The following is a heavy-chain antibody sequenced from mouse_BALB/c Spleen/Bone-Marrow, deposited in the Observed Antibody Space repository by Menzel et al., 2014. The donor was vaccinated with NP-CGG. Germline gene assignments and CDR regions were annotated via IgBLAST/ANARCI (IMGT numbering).Heavy chain of an antibody. D-gene: IGHD6-1*01. Sequence: QVQLQQSGSVLVRPGASVKLSCKASGYTFTSSWMHWAKQRPGQGLEWIGEIHPNSGNTNYNEKFKGKATLTVDTSSSAAYVDISSLTSEDSAVYFCAKHPSDASSIDYWGQNTPLTHSS. CDR3: AKHPSDASSIDY. J-gene: IGHJ2*01. CDR2: IHPNSGNT. CDR1: GYTFTSSW. V-gene: IGHV1S130*01.